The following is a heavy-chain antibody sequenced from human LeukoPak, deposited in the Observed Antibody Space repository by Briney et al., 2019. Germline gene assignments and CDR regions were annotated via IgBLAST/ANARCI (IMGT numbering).Heavy chain of an antibody. J-gene: IGHJ5*02. Sequence: GGSLRLSCAASGFTFSSNWMSWVRQAPGKGLEWVANVKQDGSETYYVDSVKGRFTISRDNAKNSLFLQMNTLRVEDTAVYYCARAYSYAFEPWGQGTLVTVST. CDR3: ARAYSYAFEP. CDR2: VKQDGSET. V-gene: IGHV3-7*04. D-gene: IGHD5-18*01. CDR1: GFTFSSNW.